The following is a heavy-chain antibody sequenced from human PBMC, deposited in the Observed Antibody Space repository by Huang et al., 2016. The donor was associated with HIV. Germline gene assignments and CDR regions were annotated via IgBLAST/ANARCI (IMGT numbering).Heavy chain of an antibody. D-gene: IGHD2-15*01. Sequence: QVLLQQWGAGVLKPSETLSLTCGVSGGPFNGFLGSWIRQPPGKGLEWIGEINYSGNTNYNPSLKSRVTMSVDTSKRQFSLSLKSVTAADTAVYYCARARLLLPFDYWGQGALVAVSS. J-gene: IGHJ4*02. CDR1: GGPFNGFL. CDR3: ARARLLLPFDY. V-gene: IGHV4-34*02. CDR2: INYSGNT.